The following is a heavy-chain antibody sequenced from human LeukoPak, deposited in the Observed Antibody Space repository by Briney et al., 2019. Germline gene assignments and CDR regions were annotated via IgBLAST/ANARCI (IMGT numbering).Heavy chain of an antibody. Sequence: PGGSLRLSCAASGFTFSNYAMTWVRQAPGKGLEWVSGISFSGSSTYYADSVKGRFTISRDNSKNTVYLQMNSLRADDTAVYYCAGIWNCDYWGQGTLVTVSS. V-gene: IGHV3-23*01. CDR1: GFTFSNYA. D-gene: IGHD1-1*01. CDR2: ISFSGSST. J-gene: IGHJ4*02. CDR3: AGIWNCDY.